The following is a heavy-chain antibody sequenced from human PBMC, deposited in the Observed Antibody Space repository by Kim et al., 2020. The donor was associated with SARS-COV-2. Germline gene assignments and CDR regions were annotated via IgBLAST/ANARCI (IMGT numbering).Heavy chain of an antibody. CDR1: GFTFSSYG. CDR3: AKQYGDYFDY. J-gene: IGHJ4*02. CDR2: ISYDGSNK. V-gene: IGHV3-30*18. D-gene: IGHD4-17*01. Sequence: GGSLRLSCAASGFTFSSYGMHWVRQAPGKGLEWVAVISYDGSNKYYADSVKGRFTISRDNSKNTLYLQMNSLRAEDTAVYYCAKQYGDYFDYWGQGTLVTVSS.